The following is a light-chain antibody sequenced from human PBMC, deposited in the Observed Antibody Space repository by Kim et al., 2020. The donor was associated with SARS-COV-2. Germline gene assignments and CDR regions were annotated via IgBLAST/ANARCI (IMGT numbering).Light chain of an antibody. CDR2: SNH. Sequence: QSVLTQPPSASGTPGQRVTISCSGSSSNIGSNTVTWYQQLPGTAPKVLIHSNHQRPSGVPDRFSGSKSATSASLAISGLQSEDEAEYYCAAWDDSLNGPAFGGGTKLSVL. CDR3: AAWDDSLNGPA. V-gene: IGLV1-44*01. J-gene: IGLJ2*01. CDR1: SSNIGSNT.